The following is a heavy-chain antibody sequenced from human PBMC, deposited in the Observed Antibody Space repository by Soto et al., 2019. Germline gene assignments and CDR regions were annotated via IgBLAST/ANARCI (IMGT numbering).Heavy chain of an antibody. D-gene: IGHD6-19*01. CDR3: ARGRSGWQRKFDY. CDR1: GGSFSGYY. Sequence: QVQLQQWGAGLLKPSETLSLTCAVYGGSFSGYYWSWIRQPPGKGLEWIGEINHSGSTNYNPSLKSRVTISVDTSKNQFSLKLSSVTAADTAVYYCARGRSGWQRKFDYWGQGTLVTVSS. J-gene: IGHJ4*02. V-gene: IGHV4-34*01. CDR2: INHSGST.